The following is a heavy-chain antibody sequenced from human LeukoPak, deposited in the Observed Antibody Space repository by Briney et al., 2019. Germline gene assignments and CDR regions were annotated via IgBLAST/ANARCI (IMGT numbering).Heavy chain of an antibody. CDR3: ARDPNYYGSGSYLNWFDP. CDR1: DYTFTSYG. Sequence: ASVKVSCKASDYTFTSYGISWVRQAPGQGLEWMGWISAYNGNTNYAQKLRGRVTMTTDTSTSTAYMELRSLRSDDTAMYYCARDPNYYGSGSYLNWFDPWGQGTLVTVSS. V-gene: IGHV1-18*01. J-gene: IGHJ5*02. D-gene: IGHD3-10*01. CDR2: ISAYNGNT.